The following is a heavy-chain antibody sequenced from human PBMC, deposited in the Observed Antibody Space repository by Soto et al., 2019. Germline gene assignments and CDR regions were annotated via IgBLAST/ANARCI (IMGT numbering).Heavy chain of an antibody. CDR1: GFTFSSYW. J-gene: IGHJ4*02. D-gene: IGHD7-27*01. Sequence: GESLKISCAASGFTFSSYWMSWVRQAPGKGLEWVANIKQDGSEKYYVDSVKGRFTISIDNAKNSLYLQMNSLRAEDTAVYYCARLVGKGGTGNTYYFDYWGQGTLVTVSS. CDR3: ARLVGKGGTGNTYYFDY. V-gene: IGHV3-7*03. CDR2: IKQDGSEK.